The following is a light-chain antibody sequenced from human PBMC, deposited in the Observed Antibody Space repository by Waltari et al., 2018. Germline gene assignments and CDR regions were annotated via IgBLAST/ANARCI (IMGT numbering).Light chain of an antibody. CDR3: QQYNSYSYT. V-gene: IGKV1-5*03. CDR2: KAS. Sequence: DIQMTQSPSTLSASVGDRVTITCRASQSISTLLVWYQHKPGKAPKLLIYKASSLESGVPSRFSGSGSGTEFTLTISRLQPDDFATYYCQQYNSYSYTFGQGTKLEIK. CDR1: QSISTL. J-gene: IGKJ2*01.